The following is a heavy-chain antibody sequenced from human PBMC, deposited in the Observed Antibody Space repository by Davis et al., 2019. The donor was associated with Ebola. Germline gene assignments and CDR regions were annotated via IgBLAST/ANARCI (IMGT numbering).Heavy chain of an antibody. D-gene: IGHD4-17*01. CDR3: ARDETTVTPFDALNV. Sequence: SVQVSCKASRNTFNSYAISWVRPAPGQGPEWMGEIISVSHVPTYAQRFQGRVKITADPYTSTVYMELYNLRSEDTAVYYWARDETTVTPFDALNVWGQGTFVLVSS. V-gene: IGHV1-69*10. J-gene: IGHJ3*01. CDR1: RNTFNSYA. CDR2: IISVSHVP.